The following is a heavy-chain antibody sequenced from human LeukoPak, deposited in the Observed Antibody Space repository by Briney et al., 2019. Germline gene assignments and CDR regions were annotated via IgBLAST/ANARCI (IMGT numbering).Heavy chain of an antibody. CDR2: TSGSGGST. CDR3: AKDYDILTGYYHY. Sequence: GGSLRLSCAASGFTFSSYAMSWVRQAPGKGLEWVSATSGSGGSTYYADSVKGRFTISRDNSKNTLYLQMNSLRAEDTAVYYCAKDYDILTGYYHYWGQGTLVTVSS. CDR1: GFTFSSYA. J-gene: IGHJ4*02. V-gene: IGHV3-23*01. D-gene: IGHD3-9*01.